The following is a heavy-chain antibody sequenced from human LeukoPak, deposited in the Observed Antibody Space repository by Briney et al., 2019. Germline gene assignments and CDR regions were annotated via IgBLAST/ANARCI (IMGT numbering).Heavy chain of an antibody. D-gene: IGHD3-10*01. J-gene: IGHJ4*02. CDR2: IKYDGSEQ. CDR1: GFIFSSHW. Sequence: GGSLRLSCTSSGFIFSSHWMNWVRQAPGKGPEWVANIKYDGSEQYYVDSVKGRFSISRDNIKNLLYLQMNSLRVEDTAVYYCARDYGWSFANWGQGTLVTVSS. V-gene: IGHV3-7*03. CDR3: ARDYGWSFAN.